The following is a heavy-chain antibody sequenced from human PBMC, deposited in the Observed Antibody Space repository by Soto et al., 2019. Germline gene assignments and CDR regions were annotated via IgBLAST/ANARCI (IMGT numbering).Heavy chain of an antibody. Sequence: SETLSLTCYVSGGSVSSFCWTWIRQSPGKGLESIAYVCSSGSTNYNPSLESRVAISLDTSKNQFSLKLSSVTAADTAVYYCARDGRIAAAGTDYYYGMDVWGQGTTVTVSS. D-gene: IGHD6-13*01. V-gene: IGHV4-59*02. J-gene: IGHJ6*02. CDR1: GGSVSSFC. CDR3: ARDGRIAAAGTDYYYGMDV. CDR2: VCSSGST.